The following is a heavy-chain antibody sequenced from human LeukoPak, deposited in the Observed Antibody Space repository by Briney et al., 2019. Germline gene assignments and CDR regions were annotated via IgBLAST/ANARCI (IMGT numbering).Heavy chain of an antibody. V-gene: IGHV3-74*01. J-gene: IGHJ4*02. CDR2: ISSDGSSI. D-gene: IGHD6-6*01. Sequence: GGSLRLSCAASGFTFSSHRMYWVRQAPGKGLVWVSRISSDGSSIAYTDSVRGRFTISRDNARNTLYLQMNSLRVEDTAVYYCAREGAALDYWGQGTLVSVSS. CDR3: AREGAALDY. CDR1: GFTFSSHR.